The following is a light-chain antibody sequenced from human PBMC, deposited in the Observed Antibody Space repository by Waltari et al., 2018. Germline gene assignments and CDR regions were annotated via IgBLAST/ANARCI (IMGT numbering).Light chain of an antibody. Sequence: DVVPTQSPLSLPVIPGEPASLTCTSSQSLLDSEGYNYVNWYLQKPGQSPQLLLYGGSIRASGVPDRFSGSGSGTHFTLKISRVEADDVGLYYCMQALRSPWTFGQGTRLDMK. J-gene: IGKJ1*01. CDR1: QSLLDSEGYNY. CDR2: GGS. CDR3: MQALRSPWT. V-gene: IGKV2-28*01.